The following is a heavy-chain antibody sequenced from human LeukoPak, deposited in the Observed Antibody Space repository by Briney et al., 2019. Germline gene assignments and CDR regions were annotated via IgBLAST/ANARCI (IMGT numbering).Heavy chain of an antibody. CDR3: ARFYGGGSGSYYNWFDP. CDR2: IYTSGST. J-gene: IGHJ5*02. CDR1: GGSISSYH. Sequence: SETLSLTCTVSGGSISSYHWSWIRQPAGKGLEWIGRIYTSGSTNYNPSLKSRVTMSVDTSKNQFSLKLSSVTAADTAVYYCARFYGGGSGSYYNWFDPWGQGTLVTVSS. V-gene: IGHV4-4*07. D-gene: IGHD3-10*01.